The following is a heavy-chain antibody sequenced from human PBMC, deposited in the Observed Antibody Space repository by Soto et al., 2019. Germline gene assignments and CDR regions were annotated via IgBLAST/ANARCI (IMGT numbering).Heavy chain of an antibody. V-gene: IGHV4-59*01. Sequence: PSEALSLTCTVSGGSISSYYWSWIRQPPGKGLEWIGYIYYSGSTNYNPSLKSRVTISVDTSKNQFSLKLSSVTAADTAVYYCARAQHDYGDYAADFAFDSWGRGTLVPVSP. J-gene: IGHJ4*02. CDR3: ARAQHDYGDYAADFAFDS. D-gene: IGHD4-17*01. CDR2: IYYSGST. CDR1: GGSISSYY.